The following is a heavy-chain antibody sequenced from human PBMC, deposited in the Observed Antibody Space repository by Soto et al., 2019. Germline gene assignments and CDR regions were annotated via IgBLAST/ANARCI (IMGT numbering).Heavy chain of an antibody. D-gene: IGHD3-3*01. J-gene: IGHJ4*02. CDR3: ARAGLMWFSSITIFGVGNYFDY. CDR1: GFTFSSYA. Sequence: LSLTCAASGFTFSSYAMHWVRQAPGKGLEWVAVISYDGSNKYYADSVKGRFTISRDNSKNTLYLQMNSLRAEDTAVYYCARAGLMWFSSITIFGVGNYFDYWGQGTLVTVSS. V-gene: IGHV3-30-3*01. CDR2: ISYDGSNK.